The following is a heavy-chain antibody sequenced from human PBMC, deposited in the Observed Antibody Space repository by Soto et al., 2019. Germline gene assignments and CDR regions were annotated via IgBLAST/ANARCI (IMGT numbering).Heavy chain of an antibody. CDR2: ISSSSSTI. CDR3: AIIGGLGYCSSTSCYVDYYYYGMDV. CDR1: GFTFSSYS. V-gene: IGHV3-48*02. D-gene: IGHD2-2*01. Sequence: GGSLRLSCAASGFTFSSYSMNWVRQAPGKGLEWVSYISSSSSTIYYADSVKGRFTISRDNAKNSLYLQMNSLRDEDTAVYYCAIIGGLGYCSSTSCYVDYYYYGMDVWGQGTTVTVSS. J-gene: IGHJ6*02.